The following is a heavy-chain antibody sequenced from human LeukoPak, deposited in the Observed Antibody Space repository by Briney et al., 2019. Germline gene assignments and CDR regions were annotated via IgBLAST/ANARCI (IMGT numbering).Heavy chain of an antibody. Sequence: GGSLRLSCAASRFTVSNNYIAWVRQAPGKGLEWVSVIYSGGSTYYADSVKGRFSLSRDNSKNTVYLQMNSLTDEDTAVYHCARGQFYYGSGTFYPMDSWGQGTLVTVSS. J-gene: IGHJ4*02. CDR2: IYSGGST. V-gene: IGHV3-66*01. CDR1: RFTVSNNY. CDR3: ARGQFYYGSGTFYPMDS. D-gene: IGHD3-10*01.